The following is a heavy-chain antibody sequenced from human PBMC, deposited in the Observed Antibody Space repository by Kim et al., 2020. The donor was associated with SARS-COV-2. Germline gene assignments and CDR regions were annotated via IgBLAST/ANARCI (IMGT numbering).Heavy chain of an antibody. Sequence: GGSLRLSCAASGFTFSSYAMSWVRQAPGKGLEWVSAISGSGGSTYYADSVKGRFTISRDNSKKTLYLQMNSLRAEDTAVYYCAKGEWGYYYGSGGPTAVYWGQGPLATVSS. D-gene: IGHD3-10*01. J-gene: IGHJ4*02. V-gene: IGHV3-23*01. CDR3: AKGEWGYYYGSGGPTAVY. CDR2: ISGSGGST. CDR1: GFTFSSYA.